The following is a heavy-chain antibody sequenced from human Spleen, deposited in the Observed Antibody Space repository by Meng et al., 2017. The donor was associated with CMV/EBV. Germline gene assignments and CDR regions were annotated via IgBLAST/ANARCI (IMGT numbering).Heavy chain of an antibody. CDR2: IWYDGTKK. J-gene: IGHJ4*02. CDR1: GFAFSTYV. CDR3: VGSTRSGAFDY. D-gene: IGHD2-2*01. V-gene: IGHV3-33*01. Sequence: SCAAYGFAFSTYVMHWVRQAPGKGLEWVSVIWYDGTKKYYADSVKGRCTISRDNPKNTLFLQINTLRAEDTAVYYCVGSTRSGAFDYWGQGTLVTVSS.